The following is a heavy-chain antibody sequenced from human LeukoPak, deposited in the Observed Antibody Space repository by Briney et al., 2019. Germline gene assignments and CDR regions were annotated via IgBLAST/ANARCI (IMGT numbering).Heavy chain of an antibody. D-gene: IGHD2-21*02. J-gene: IGHJ4*02. V-gene: IGHV3-9*01. CDR2: ISWNSGII. CDR1: GLNFDEYA. Sequence: GRSLRLSCAASGLNFDEYAMHWVRQVPGKSLEWVSGISWNSGIIGYADSVKGRFTISRDNANNSLYLQMDSSRAEDTAFYYCAKDISLVVTGGIEHWGQGTLVTVSS. CDR3: AKDISLVVTGGIEH.